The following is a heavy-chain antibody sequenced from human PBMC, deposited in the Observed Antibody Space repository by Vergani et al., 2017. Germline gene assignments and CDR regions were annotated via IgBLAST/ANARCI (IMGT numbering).Heavy chain of an antibody. D-gene: IGHD1-26*01. CDR2: IIPIFGTA. CDR1: GGTFSSFA. CDR3: ARESQARGSYLYNWFDP. V-gene: IGHV1-69*13. Sequence: QVQLVQSGAEVKKPGSSVKVSCKASGGTFSSFAISWVLQAPGQGLEWMGRIIPIFGTANYAQKFQGRVTITADESTSTAYMELSSLRSEETAVYYCARESQARGSYLYNWFDPGGQGTLVTVSS. J-gene: IGHJ5*02.